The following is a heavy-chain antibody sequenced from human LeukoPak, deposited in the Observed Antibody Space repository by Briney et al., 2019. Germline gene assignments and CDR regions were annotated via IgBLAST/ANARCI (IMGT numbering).Heavy chain of an antibody. CDR2: INHSGST. CDR1: GGSFGGYY. Sequence: SETLSLTCAVYGGSFGGYYWSWIRQPPGKGLEWIGEINHSGSTNYNPSLKSRVTISVDTSKNQFSLKLSSVTAADTAVYYCARGRGTFVRRRDIAVDYWGQGTLVTVSS. J-gene: IGHJ4*02. V-gene: IGHV4-34*01. CDR3: ARGRGTFVRRRDIAVDY. D-gene: IGHD5-12*01.